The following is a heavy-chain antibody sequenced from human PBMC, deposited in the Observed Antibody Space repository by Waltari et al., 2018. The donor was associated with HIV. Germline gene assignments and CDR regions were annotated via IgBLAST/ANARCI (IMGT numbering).Heavy chain of an antibody. J-gene: IGHJ4*02. CDR2: ISSYSGNT. CDR1: GYIFTTGG. CDR3: ARGEQVDYYFDY. D-gene: IGHD3-10*01. Sequence: QVQLVQSGAEVKRPGASVKVSCKASGYIFTTGGIGWVRQAPGQGLEWMGWISSYSGNTHNAQNLQGRVTMTRDTSTSTAYMELRGLTSDDTAVYFCARGEQVDYYFDYWGQGTLVTVSS. V-gene: IGHV1-18*01.